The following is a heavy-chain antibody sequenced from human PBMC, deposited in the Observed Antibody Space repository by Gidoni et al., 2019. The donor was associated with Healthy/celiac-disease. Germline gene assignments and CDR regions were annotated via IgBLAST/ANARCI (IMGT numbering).Heavy chain of an antibody. CDR2: IYSGGST. V-gene: IGHV3-53*04. Sequence: EVQLVESGGGLVQPGGSLRLSCAASGFTVSSNYMSWVRQAPGKGLEWVSVIYSGGSTYYADSVKGRFTISRHNSKNTLYLQMNSLRAEDTAVYYCATGGSSWYSGTWYFDLWGRGTLVTVSS. CDR1: GFTVSSNY. D-gene: IGHD6-13*01. J-gene: IGHJ2*01. CDR3: ATGGSSWYSGTWYFDL.